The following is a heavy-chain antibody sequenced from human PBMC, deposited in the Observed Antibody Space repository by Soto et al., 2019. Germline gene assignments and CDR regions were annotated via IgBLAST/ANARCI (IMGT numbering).Heavy chain of an antibody. Sequence: EVQLVESGGGLVQPGGSLRLSCAASGFTFSSYSMNWVRQAPGKGLEWVSYISSSSSTIYYADSVKGRFTISRDNAKNSLYLQMNSLRDEDTAVYYCARDRYSSSWYNWFDPWGQGTLVTVSS. CDR1: GFTFSSYS. V-gene: IGHV3-48*02. J-gene: IGHJ5*02. CDR2: ISSSSSTI. CDR3: ARDRYSSSWYNWFDP. D-gene: IGHD6-13*01.